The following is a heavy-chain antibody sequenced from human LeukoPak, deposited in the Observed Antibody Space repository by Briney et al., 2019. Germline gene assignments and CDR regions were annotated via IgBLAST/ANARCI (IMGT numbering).Heavy chain of an antibody. Sequence: PSETLPLTCTVTGGSISTYYWSWIRQPPGKGLEWIAYIHYSGSTNYNPSLKSRVTISVDTSKKHLSLKLSSVTAADTAVYYCATFGGSFAFLDYWGQGTLVTVSS. CDR3: ATFGGSFAFLDY. CDR2: IHYSGST. J-gene: IGHJ4*02. V-gene: IGHV4-59*01. CDR1: GGSISTYY. D-gene: IGHD1-26*01.